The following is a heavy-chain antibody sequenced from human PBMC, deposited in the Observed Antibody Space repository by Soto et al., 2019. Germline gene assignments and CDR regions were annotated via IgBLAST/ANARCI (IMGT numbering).Heavy chain of an antibody. J-gene: IGHJ4*02. CDR2: ISSSSSYI. CDR3: ARGIEGDFGFSPGPSDY. V-gene: IGHV3-21*01. CDR1: GFTFSSYS. Sequence: GGSLRLSCAASGFTFSSYSMNWVRQAPGKELEWVSSISSSSSYIYYADSVKGRFTISRDNAKNSLYLQMNSLRAEDTAVYYCARGIEGDFGFSPGPSDYWGQGTLVTVSS. D-gene: IGHD3-16*01.